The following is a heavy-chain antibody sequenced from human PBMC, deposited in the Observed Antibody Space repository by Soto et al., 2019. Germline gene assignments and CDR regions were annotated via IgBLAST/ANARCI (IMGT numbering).Heavy chain of an antibody. CDR1: GFTFDDYA. J-gene: IGHJ4*02. CDR2: ITWDGATS. D-gene: IGHD3-10*01. V-gene: IGHV3-43D*04. Sequence: EVQLVESGGVVIQPGGSLRLSCAASGFTFDDYAMEWVRQAPGKGLEWVSLITWDGATSYYADSVKGRFTISRDNSRNSLYLQMNSLRTEDTAFYYCAKHKDGALDHWGQGTRVTVSS. CDR3: AKHKDGALDH.